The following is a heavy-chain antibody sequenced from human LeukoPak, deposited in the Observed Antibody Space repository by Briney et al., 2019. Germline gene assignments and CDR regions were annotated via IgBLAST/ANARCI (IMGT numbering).Heavy chain of an antibody. D-gene: IGHD2-2*01. Sequence: ASVKVSCKASGYTFSSYGISWVRQAPGQGLEWMGWISAYNGNTKYAQKLQGRVTMTTDTSTSTTYMELRGLRSDDTAVYYCARGRGYCSSTSCRRGIFDYWGQGTLVTVSS. CDR3: ARGRGYCSSTSCRRGIFDY. V-gene: IGHV1-18*01. CDR2: ISAYNGNT. CDR1: GYTFSSYG. J-gene: IGHJ4*02.